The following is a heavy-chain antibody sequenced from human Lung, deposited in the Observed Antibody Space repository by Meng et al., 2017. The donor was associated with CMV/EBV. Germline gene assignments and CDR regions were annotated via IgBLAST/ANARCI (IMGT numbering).Heavy chain of an antibody. CDR2: TSHGGGT. V-gene: IGHV4-4*02. CDR3: ARDPYATGWAG. D-gene: IGHD6-19*01. CDR1: AGPISMMTW. J-gene: IGHJ4*02. Sequence: GLVPVRASCTLSRACAGFAGPISMMTWVSRAPRPPRKGLGRIRKTSHGGGTNYNPSLRGRVTISLDKSKNQFSLTLRCVTAADTAVYYCARDPYATGWAGWGQGTLVTVSS.